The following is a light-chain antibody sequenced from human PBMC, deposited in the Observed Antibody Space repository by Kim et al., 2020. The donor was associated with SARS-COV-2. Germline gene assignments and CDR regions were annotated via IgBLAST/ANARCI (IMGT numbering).Light chain of an antibody. CDR3: QAWDSSVV. CDR1: KLGDKY. CDR2: QDS. V-gene: IGLV3-1*01. Sequence: VSVAPGQAASITCSGDKLGDKYACWYQQKPGQSPVLVIYQDSKRPSGIPERFSGSNSGNTATLTISGTQAMDEADYYCQAWDSSVVFGGGTQLTVL. J-gene: IGLJ2*01.